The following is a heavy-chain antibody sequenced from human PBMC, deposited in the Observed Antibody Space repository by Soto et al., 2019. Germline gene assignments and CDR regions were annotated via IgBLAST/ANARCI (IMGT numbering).Heavy chain of an antibody. Sequence: QVQLVESGGGVVQPGRSLRLSCAASGFTFSSYGMHWVRQAPGKGLEWVAVISYDGSNKYYADSVKGRFTISRDNSKNTLYLQVNSLRAEDTAVYYCAKEVSSGWYFDLWGRGTLVTVSS. CDR2: ISYDGSNK. J-gene: IGHJ2*01. D-gene: IGHD6-19*01. V-gene: IGHV3-30*18. CDR1: GFTFSSYG. CDR3: AKEVSSGWYFDL.